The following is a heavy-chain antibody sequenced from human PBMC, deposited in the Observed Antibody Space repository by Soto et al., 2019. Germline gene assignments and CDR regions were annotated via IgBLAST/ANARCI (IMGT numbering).Heavy chain of an antibody. J-gene: IGHJ4*02. V-gene: IGHV1-69*08. D-gene: IGHD5-12*01. CDR1: GGTFSSYT. Sequence: QVQLVQSGAEVKKPGSSVKVSCKASGGTFSSYTISWVRQAPGQGLEWMGRIIPILGIANYAQKFQGRVTITADKSTSTAYMELSSLRSEDTAVYYCARDLRYRCYEDWGIFDYWGQGTLVTVSS. CDR2: IIPILGIA. CDR3: ARDLRYRCYEDWGIFDY.